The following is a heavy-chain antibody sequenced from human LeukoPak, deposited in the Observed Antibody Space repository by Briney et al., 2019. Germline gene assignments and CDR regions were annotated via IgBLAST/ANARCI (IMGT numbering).Heavy chain of an antibody. CDR2: TYYRSKWYN. Sequence: PSQTLSLTCAISGDSVSSNSAAWNWIRQSPSRGLEWLGRTYYRSKWYNDYAVSVKSRITINPDTSKNQFSLKLSSVTAADTAVYYCAREVYYGSGSYSRWFDPWGQGTLVTVSS. V-gene: IGHV6-1*01. CDR3: AREVYYGSGSYSRWFDP. CDR1: GDSVSSNSAA. D-gene: IGHD3-10*01. J-gene: IGHJ5*02.